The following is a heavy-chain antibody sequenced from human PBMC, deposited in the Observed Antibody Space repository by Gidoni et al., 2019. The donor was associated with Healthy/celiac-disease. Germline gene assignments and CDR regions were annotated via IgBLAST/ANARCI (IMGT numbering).Heavy chain of an antibody. Sequence: EVQLVESGGGVVQPGGSLRLSCAASGFTFDDYAMHWVRQAPGKGLEWVSLISGDGGSTYYADSVKGRFTISRDNSKNSLYLQMNSLRTEDTALYYCAKEGLYYDSSGYYLAYFDYWGQGTLVTVSS. V-gene: IGHV3-43*02. J-gene: IGHJ4*02. CDR1: GFTFDDYA. CDR2: ISGDGGST. D-gene: IGHD3-22*01. CDR3: AKEGLYYDSSGYYLAYFDY.